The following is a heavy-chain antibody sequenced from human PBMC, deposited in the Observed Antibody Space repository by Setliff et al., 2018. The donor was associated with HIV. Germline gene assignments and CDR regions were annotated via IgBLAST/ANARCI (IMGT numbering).Heavy chain of an antibody. CDR3: ARRGRGYSYGYPFDY. Sequence: ASVKVSCKASGYTFTGYYMHWVRQAPGQGLEWMGRINPNSGGTNYAQKFQGRVTMTRDTSISAAYMELSRLRSDDTAVYYCARRGRGYSYGYPFDYWGQGTLVTVSS. J-gene: IGHJ4*02. D-gene: IGHD5-18*01. CDR2: INPNSGGT. CDR1: GYTFTGYY. V-gene: IGHV1-2*06.